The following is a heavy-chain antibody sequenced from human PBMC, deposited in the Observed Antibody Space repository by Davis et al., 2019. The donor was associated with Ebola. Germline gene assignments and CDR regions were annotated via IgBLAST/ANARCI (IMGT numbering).Heavy chain of an antibody. CDR1: GGSFSSSTYY. Sequence: MPSETLSLTCTVSGGSFSSSTYYWGWIRQPPGKGLEWIGSIYHSGSTYYNPSLKSRVTISVDRSKNQFSLKLSSVTAADTAVYYCARGDSGDGMDVWGKGTTVTVSS. D-gene: IGHD2-15*01. J-gene: IGHJ6*04. CDR2: IYHSGST. CDR3: ARGDSGDGMDV. V-gene: IGHV4-39*07.